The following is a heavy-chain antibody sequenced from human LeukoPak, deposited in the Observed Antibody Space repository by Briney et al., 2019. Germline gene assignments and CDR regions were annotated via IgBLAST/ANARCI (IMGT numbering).Heavy chain of an antibody. D-gene: IGHD5-18*01. CDR3: ARLPQRGYSYGYLDY. CDR1: GYSFTSYW. CDR2: IYPGDSDT. V-gene: IGHV5-51*01. Sequence: GESLKISCKCSGYSFTSYWIGWVRQMPGKGLEWMWIIYPGDSDTRYSPSFQGQVTISADKSISTAYLQWSSLTASDTAMYYCARLPQRGYSYGYLDYWGQGTLVTVSS. J-gene: IGHJ4*02.